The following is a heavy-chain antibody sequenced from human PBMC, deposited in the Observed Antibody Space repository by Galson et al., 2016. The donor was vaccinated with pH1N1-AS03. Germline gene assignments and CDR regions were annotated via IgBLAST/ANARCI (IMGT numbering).Heavy chain of an antibody. CDR2: IHFSGTT. Sequence: ETLSLTCAVSGGPVTSPIFSWSWIRQPPGQGLEWIGYIHFSGTTKFNPSLATRVTMSVDRSKSQFSLNLMSVTAADTAVYYCARDGQLWPHYYPLDVWGQGTTVTVSS. CDR3: ARDGQLWPHYYPLDV. J-gene: IGHJ6*02. D-gene: IGHD1-1*01. V-gene: IGHV4-61*01. CDR1: GGPVTSPIFS.